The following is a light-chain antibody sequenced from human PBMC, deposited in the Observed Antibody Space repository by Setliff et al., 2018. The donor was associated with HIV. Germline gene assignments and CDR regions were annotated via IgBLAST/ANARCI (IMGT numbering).Light chain of an antibody. J-gene: IGLJ1*01. V-gene: IGLV2-14*02. CDR2: EVT. Sequence: QSALTQPASVSGSPGQSITISCTGTSSDIGSYDLVSWFQQHPGKAPKAIIYEVTKRPSGVSNRFSGSKSGNTASLTISGLQAEDEADYYCSSYTSSYTYVFGTGTKVTVL. CDR1: SSDIGSYDL. CDR3: SSYTSSYTYV.